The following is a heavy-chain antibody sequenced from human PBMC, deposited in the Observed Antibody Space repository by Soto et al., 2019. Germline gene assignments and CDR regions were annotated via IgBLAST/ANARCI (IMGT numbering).Heavy chain of an antibody. CDR1: GFIFSNFI. Sequence: EVQLLESGGDLVQSGGSLRLSCAASGFIFSNFIMAWVRQAPGKGLECVATISGGGDITYYTVSVRGRFAISRDNSKDTMYLVMNRLRADDPAVYYCAKDGYGKADYWGQGTMVTVSS. V-gene: IGHV3-23*01. CDR2: ISGGGDIT. CDR3: AKDGYGKADY. J-gene: IGHJ4*02. D-gene: IGHD5-12*01.